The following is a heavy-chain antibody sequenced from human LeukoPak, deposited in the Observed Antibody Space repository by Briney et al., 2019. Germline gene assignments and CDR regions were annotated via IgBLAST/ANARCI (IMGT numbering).Heavy chain of an antibody. CDR1: GFTFSSYA. Sequence: GGSLRLFCAASGFTFSSYAMHWVRQAPGKGLEWVAVISYDGSNKYYADSVKGRFTISRDNSKNTLYLQMNSLRAEDTAVYYCARERRGDFDYWGQGTLVTVSS. J-gene: IGHJ4*02. CDR2: ISYDGSNK. CDR3: ARERRGDFDY. V-gene: IGHV3-30-3*01.